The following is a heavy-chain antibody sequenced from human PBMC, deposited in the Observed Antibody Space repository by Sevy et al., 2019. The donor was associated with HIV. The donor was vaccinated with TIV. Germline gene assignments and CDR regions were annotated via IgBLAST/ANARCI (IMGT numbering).Heavy chain of an antibody. V-gene: IGHV1-18*01. CDR2: IGPYNGNI. J-gene: IGHJ5*02. D-gene: IGHD3-10*01. Sequence: ASVKVSCKASGYTFDSYGISWVRQAPGQGLEYMGWIGPYNGNIKYAQNIQDRVTMTTDSPTSTAYMELSSLRSDDTAVYFCARISTPRGKFNWFDPWGQGTLVTVSS. CDR1: GYTFDSYG. CDR3: ARISTPRGKFNWFDP.